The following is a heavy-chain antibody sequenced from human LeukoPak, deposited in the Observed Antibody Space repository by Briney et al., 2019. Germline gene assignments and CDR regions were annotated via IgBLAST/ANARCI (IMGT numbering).Heavy chain of an antibody. J-gene: IGHJ3*02. D-gene: IGHD6-13*01. Sequence: GGSLRLSCAASGFTFSTYGMHWVRQAPGKGLEWVAFIRYDGSTKYYADSVKGRFTISRDNAKNSLYLQMNSLRAEDTAVYYCARDQGAGNDAFDIWGQGTMVTVSS. V-gene: IGHV3-30*02. CDR3: ARDQGAGNDAFDI. CDR1: GFTFSTYG. CDR2: IRYDGSTK.